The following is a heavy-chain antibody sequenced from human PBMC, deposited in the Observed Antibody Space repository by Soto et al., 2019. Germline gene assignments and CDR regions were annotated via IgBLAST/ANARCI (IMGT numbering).Heavy chain of an antibody. CDR2: IYYTGRT. V-gene: IGHV4-59*01. D-gene: IGHD5-18*01. J-gene: IGHJ5*02. CDR1: GGSMRGYF. Sequence: SETLSLTCTVSGGSMRGYFWTWIWQPPGKGLEWIGYIYYTGRTNYNPSLKSRLTISVDTSNNQFSLRLDSVTAADTAVYYCARDPGYSSSPANWFDPWGQGTLVTVSS. CDR3: ARDPGYSSSPANWFDP.